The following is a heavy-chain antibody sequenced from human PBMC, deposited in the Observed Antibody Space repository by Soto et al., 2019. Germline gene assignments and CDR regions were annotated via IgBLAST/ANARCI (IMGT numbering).Heavy chain of an antibody. D-gene: IGHD2-2*01. CDR3: ARVACSSTSCPHDAFDI. J-gene: IGHJ3*02. CDR2: IGTAGDT. CDR1: GFTFSSYD. V-gene: IGHV3-13*01. Sequence: EVQLVESGGGLVQPGGSLRLSCAASGFTFSSYDMHWVRQATGKGLEWVSAIGTAGDTYYPGSVKGRFTISRENAKNSLYHQMNSLRAGDTAVYYCARVACSSTSCPHDAFDIWGQGTMVTVSS.